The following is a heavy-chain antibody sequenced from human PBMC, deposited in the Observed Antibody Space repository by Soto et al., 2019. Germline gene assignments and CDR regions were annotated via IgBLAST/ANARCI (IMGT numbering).Heavy chain of an antibody. Sequence: EVQLVESGGGLVQPGGSLRLSCAASGFTFSSYEMNWVRQAPGKGLEWVSYIGIGGTTIYYADSVKGRFTISRDNAKNSLYLQMNSLRAEDTAIYYCAREGPFAYWGQGTLVTVSS. CDR1: GFTFSSYE. J-gene: IGHJ4*02. V-gene: IGHV3-48*03. CDR2: IGIGGTTI. CDR3: AREGPFAY.